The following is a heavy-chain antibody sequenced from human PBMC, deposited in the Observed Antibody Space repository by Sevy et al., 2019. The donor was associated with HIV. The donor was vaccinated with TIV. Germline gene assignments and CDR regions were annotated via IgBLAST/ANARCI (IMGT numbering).Heavy chain of an antibody. CDR1: GFTFSNYA. D-gene: IGHD2-21*02. V-gene: IGHV3-23*01. J-gene: IGHJ4*02. CDR2: FTVSRENT. Sequence: GGSLRLSCVASGFTFSNYAMSWVRQAPGKGLEWVSTFTVSRENTYYEDSVKGRFTISRDNFRNKLYLQMNSLRADDTAIYYCAKGELYCGGDCHVDYWGQGTLVTVSS. CDR3: AKGELYCGGDCHVDY.